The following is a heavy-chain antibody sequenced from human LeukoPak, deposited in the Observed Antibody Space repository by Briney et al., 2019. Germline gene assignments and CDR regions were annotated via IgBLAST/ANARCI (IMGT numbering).Heavy chain of an antibody. CDR1: GFTFSSYG. D-gene: IGHD3-10*01. V-gene: IGHV3-30*18. Sequence: GRSLRLSCAASGFTFSSYGMHWVRQAPGKGLEWVAVISHDGNTKYYADSVKGRFTISRDNPNNILYLQMNSLRAEDTAVYFCAKELGISGSSHMCYFDYWGQGILVTVS. J-gene: IGHJ4*02. CDR2: ISHDGNTK. CDR3: AKELGISGSSHMCYFDY.